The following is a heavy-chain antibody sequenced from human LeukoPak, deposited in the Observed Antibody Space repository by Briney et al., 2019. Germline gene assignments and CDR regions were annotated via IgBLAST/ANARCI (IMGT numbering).Heavy chain of an antibody. D-gene: IGHD2-2*01. V-gene: IGHV4-30-2*01. Sequence: SQTMSLSCAVSDGSISSGGYSWSWIRQPPGKGLGWIGEINHSGSTNYNPSLKSRVTISVDTAKNQFSLKLSSVTAADTAVYYCARVRQLPTYYYYYYGMDVWGQGTTVTVSS. CDR1: DGSISSGGYS. CDR3: ARVRQLPTYYYYYYGMDV. CDR2: INHSGST. J-gene: IGHJ6*02.